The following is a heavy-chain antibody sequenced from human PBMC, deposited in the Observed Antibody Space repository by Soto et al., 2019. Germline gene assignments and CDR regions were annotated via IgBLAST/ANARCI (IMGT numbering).Heavy chain of an antibody. Sequence: EVQLVESGGGLVQPGGSLRLSCAASGFTFSSYEMNWFRQAPGKGLAWVSYISSSGSTIYYADSVKGRFTISRDNAKNSLYLQMNSLRAEDTAVYYCASDLGGAVLRFLEWDRGFDDWGQGTLVTVSS. CDR1: GFTFSSYE. CDR3: ASDLGGAVLRFLEWDRGFDD. CDR2: ISSSGSTI. V-gene: IGHV3-48*03. J-gene: IGHJ4*02. D-gene: IGHD3-3*01.